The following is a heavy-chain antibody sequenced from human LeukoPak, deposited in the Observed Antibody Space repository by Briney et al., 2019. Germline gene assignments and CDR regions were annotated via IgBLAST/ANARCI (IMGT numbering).Heavy chain of an antibody. CDR3: GLSETYYYYGMDV. CDR2: IIPILGIA. D-gene: IGHD5/OR15-5a*01. CDR1: GGTFSSYA. J-gene: IGHJ6*02. Sequence: ASVKVSCTASGGTFSSYAISWVRQAPGQGLEWMGRIIPILGIANYAQKFQGRVTITADKSTSTAYMELSSLRSEDTAVYYCGLSETYYYYGMDVWGQGTTVTVSS. V-gene: IGHV1-69*04.